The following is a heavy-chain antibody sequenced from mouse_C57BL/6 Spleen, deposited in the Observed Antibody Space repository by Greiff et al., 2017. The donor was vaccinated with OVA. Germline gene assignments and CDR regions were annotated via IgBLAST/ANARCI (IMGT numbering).Heavy chain of an antibody. CDR2: INPSTGGT. CDR3: ERWGMDSSGYRDFDY. CDR1: GYSFTGYY. J-gene: IGHJ2*01. Sequence: EVQLQQSGPELVKPGASVKISCKASGYSFTGYYMDWVKQSPEKSLEWIGEINPSTGGTTYNQKFKAKATLTVDKSSSTAYMQLKSLTSEDSAVYYCERWGMDSSGYRDFDYWGQGTTLTVSS. D-gene: IGHD3-2*02. V-gene: IGHV1-42*01.